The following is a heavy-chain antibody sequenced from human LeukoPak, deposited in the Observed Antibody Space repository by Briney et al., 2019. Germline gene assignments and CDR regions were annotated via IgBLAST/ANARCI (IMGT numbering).Heavy chain of an antibody. J-gene: IGHJ4*02. CDR2: ISYDGSNK. V-gene: IGHV3-30-3*01. D-gene: IGHD2-21*01. CDR3: ARDESALWLAYYFDY. CDR1: GFTFSSYA. Sequence: PGRSLRLSCAASGFTFSSYAMHWVRQAPGKGLEWVAAISYDGSNKYYADSVKGRFTISRDNSKNTLYLQMNSLRAEDTAVYYCARDESALWLAYYFDYWGQGTLVTVSS.